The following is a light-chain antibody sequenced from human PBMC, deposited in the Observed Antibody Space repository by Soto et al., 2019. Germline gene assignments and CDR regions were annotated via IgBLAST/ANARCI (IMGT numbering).Light chain of an antibody. V-gene: IGLV1-51*01. J-gene: IGLJ3*02. CDR3: GTWDSSLSAVV. Sequence: QSVLTQPPSVSAAPGQTVTISCSGSRSNIGGNYVSWYQQFPGTAPKLLIYDNKKRPSEIPDRFSGAKAGTSATLGITGLQTGDEADYYCGTWDSSLSAVVFGGGTKLTVL. CDR2: DNK. CDR1: RSNIGGNY.